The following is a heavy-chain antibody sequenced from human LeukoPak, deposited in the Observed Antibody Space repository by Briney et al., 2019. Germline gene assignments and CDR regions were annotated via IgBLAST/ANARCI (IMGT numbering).Heavy chain of an antibody. CDR2: IKQDGGEI. Sequence: GGSLRLSCAASGFTFGSYWMSWVRQAPGKGLEWVANIKQDGGEIYYVDSVKGRFTISRDNAKNSLSLQMNSLRAEDTAVYYCARDKVVGATHFDYWGQGTLVTVSS. CDR1: GFTFGSYW. J-gene: IGHJ4*02. D-gene: IGHD1-26*01. V-gene: IGHV3-7*01. CDR3: ARDKVVGATHFDY.